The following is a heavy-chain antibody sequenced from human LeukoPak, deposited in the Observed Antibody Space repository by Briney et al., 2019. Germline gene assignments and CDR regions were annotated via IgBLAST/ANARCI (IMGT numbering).Heavy chain of an antibody. D-gene: IGHD3-22*01. J-gene: IGHJ3*02. CDR3: ARVRYPTGYYDSSGYERIQGAFDI. V-gene: IGHV1-69*05. CDR1: GGTFSSYA. Sequence: SVKVSCTASGGTFSSYAISWLRQAPGQGLEWMGGIIPIFGTANYAQKFQGRVTITTDESTSTAYMELSSLRSEDTAVYYCARVRYPTGYYDSSGYERIQGAFDIWGQGTMVTVSS. CDR2: IIPIFGTA.